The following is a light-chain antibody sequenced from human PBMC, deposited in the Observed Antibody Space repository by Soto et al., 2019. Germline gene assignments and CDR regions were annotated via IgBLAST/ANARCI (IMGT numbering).Light chain of an antibody. CDR2: DAS. Sequence: DIQMTQSPCTLSASVGGRVPITCRASQSITSWLSWYQQKPGKAPKLLIYDASSLESGVPSRFSGSGSGTEFTLTISSLQPDDFATYYCQQYNSYSQTFGQGTKVDIK. CDR3: QQYNSYSQT. J-gene: IGKJ1*01. CDR1: QSITSW. V-gene: IGKV1-5*01.